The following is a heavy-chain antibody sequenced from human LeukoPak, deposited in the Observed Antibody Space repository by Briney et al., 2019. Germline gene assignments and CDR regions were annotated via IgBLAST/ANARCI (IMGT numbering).Heavy chain of an antibody. CDR3: ARGLAATPYYFDY. CDR1: GGSISSYY. D-gene: IGHD2-2*02. Sequence: SETLSLTCTVSGGSISSYYWSWIRQPPGKGLEWIGYIYYSGSTYYNPSPKSRVTISVDTSKNQFSLKLSSVTAADTAVYYCARGLAATPYYFDYWGQGTLVTVSS. CDR2: IYYSGST. V-gene: IGHV4-59*12. J-gene: IGHJ4*02.